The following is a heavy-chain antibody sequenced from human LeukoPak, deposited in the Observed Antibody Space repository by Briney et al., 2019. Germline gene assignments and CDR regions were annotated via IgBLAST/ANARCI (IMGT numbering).Heavy chain of an antibody. CDR3: ARVTGYMIEDYFDY. Sequence: PSETLSLTCAVYGGSFSGYYWSWIRQPPGKGLEWIGEINHSGSTNYNPSLKSRVTISVDTSKNQFSLKLSSVTAADTAVYYCARVTGYMIEDYFDYWGQGTLVTVSS. V-gene: IGHV4-34*01. D-gene: IGHD3-22*01. J-gene: IGHJ4*02. CDR1: GGSFSGYY. CDR2: INHSGST.